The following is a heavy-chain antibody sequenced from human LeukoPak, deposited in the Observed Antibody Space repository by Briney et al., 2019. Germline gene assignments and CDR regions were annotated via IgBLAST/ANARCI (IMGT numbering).Heavy chain of an antibody. Sequence: GSLRLSCAASGFTFSNYAMSWVRQAPGKGLEWIGSICQSGSTYYSPSLKSRVILSLDTSKNQFSLRLSSVTAADTAVYYCARVCCYFDSGSSPNWFDPWGQGTLVTVPS. CDR3: ARVCCYFDSGSSPNWFDP. J-gene: IGHJ5*02. CDR1: GFTFSNYA. D-gene: IGHD3-10*01. V-gene: IGHV4-38-2*01. CDR2: ICQSGST.